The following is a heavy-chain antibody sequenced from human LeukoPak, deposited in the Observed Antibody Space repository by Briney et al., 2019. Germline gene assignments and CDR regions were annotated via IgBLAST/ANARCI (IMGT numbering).Heavy chain of an antibody. D-gene: IGHD2/OR15-2a*01. CDR2: INPSDGTT. CDR1: GYIFSSYS. CDR3: ARRSTKYYYFDF. V-gene: IGHV1-46*01. Sequence: ASVKVSCKTSGYIFSSYSIHWVRQAPGQGLEWMGEINPSDGTTNNAQRFRGRVTVTRDTSTGTVYMDLSSLRSDDTAVCYCARRSTKYYYFDFWGQGTLATVSS. J-gene: IGHJ4*02.